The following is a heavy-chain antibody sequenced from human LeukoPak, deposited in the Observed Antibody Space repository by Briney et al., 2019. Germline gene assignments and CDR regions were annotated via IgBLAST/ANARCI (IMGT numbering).Heavy chain of an antibody. CDR3: ASARQLSFDF. Sequence: SETLSLTCTVFGDSISSSSYCWGWIRQPPGKGLEWIGTIYSSGSAYYNPSLKSRVTISVDTSKNQFSLRLSSVTAADTAMYYCASARQLSFDFWGQGTLVTVSS. V-gene: IGHV4-39*07. CDR1: GDSISSSSYC. D-gene: IGHD1-1*01. CDR2: IYSSGSA. J-gene: IGHJ4*02.